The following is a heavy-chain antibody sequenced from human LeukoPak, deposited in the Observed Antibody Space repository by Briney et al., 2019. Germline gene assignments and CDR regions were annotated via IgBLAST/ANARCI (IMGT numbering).Heavy chain of an antibody. CDR3: ARGAGGSVARTIDY. V-gene: IGHV1-3*01. J-gene: IGHJ4*02. D-gene: IGHD5-12*01. Sequence: KFQGRVTITRDTSATTAYMELSSLRSEDTAVYYCARGAGGSVARTIDYWGQGTLVTVSS.